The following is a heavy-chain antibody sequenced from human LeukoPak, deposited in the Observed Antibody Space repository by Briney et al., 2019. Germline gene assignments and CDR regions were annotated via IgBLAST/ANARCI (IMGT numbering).Heavy chain of an antibody. V-gene: IGHV3-9*01. CDR1: GFTFDDYA. CDR3: AKDLYYYDSSGYH. D-gene: IGHD3-22*01. J-gene: IGHJ5*02. Sequence: PTGGSLRLSCAASGFTFDDYAMHWVRQAPGKGLEWVSGISWNSGSIGCADSVKGRFTISRDNAKNSLYLQMNSLRAKDTALYYCAKDLYYYDSSGYHWGQGTLVTVSS. CDR2: ISWNSGSI.